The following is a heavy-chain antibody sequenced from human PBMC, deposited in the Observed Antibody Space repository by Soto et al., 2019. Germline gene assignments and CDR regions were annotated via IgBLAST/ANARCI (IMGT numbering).Heavy chain of an antibody. J-gene: IGHJ4*02. V-gene: IGHV4-30-2*01. CDR2: IYHSGST. Sequence: SETLSLTCAVSGGSISSGGYSWSWIRQPPGKGLEWVGYIYHSGSTYYNPSLKSRVTISVDRSKNQFSLKLSSVTAADTAVYFCARSGTTVTTLDEWGQGTLVTVSS. CDR3: ARSGTTVTTLDE. CDR1: GGSISSGGYS. D-gene: IGHD1-1*01.